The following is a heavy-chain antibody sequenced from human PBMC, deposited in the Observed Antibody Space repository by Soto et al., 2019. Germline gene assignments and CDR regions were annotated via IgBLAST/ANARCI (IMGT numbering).Heavy chain of an antibody. D-gene: IGHD4-17*01. J-gene: IGHJ6*02. CDR3: AKDVNGDYYYYGMDV. CDR1: GFTFSSYG. Sequence: QVQLVESGGGVVQPGRSLRLSCAASGFTFSSYGMHWVRQAPGKGLEWVAVVSYHGSNKYYADSVKGRFTISRDNSKNTLYLQMYSLRAEDTAVYYCAKDVNGDYYYYGMDVWGQGTTVTVSS. CDR2: VSYHGSNK. V-gene: IGHV3-30*18.